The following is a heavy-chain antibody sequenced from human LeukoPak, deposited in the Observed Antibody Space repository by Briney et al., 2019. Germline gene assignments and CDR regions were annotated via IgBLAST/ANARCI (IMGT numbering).Heavy chain of an antibody. V-gene: IGHV3-23*01. CDR2: IGAGGSNT. CDR3: AKEAIRFWSGYRPFVD. J-gene: IGHJ4*02. D-gene: IGHD3-3*01. CDR1: GFTFSNHA. Sequence: GGSLRLSCAVSGFTFSNHAMSWVRQAPGKGLEWVSRIGAGGSNTYHADSVKGRFTISRDNSKNTLYLQMNSLRAEDTAVYYCAKEAIRFWSGYRPFVDWGQGTLVTVSS.